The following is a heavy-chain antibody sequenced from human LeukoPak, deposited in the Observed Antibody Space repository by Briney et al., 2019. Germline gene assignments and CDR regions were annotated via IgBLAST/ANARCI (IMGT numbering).Heavy chain of an antibody. J-gene: IGHJ5*02. V-gene: IGHV4-34*01. CDR2: INHSGST. CDR1: GGSFSGYY. Sequence: SETLSLTCAVYGGSFSGYYWSWIRQPPGKGLEWIGEINHSGSTNYNPSLKSRVTISVDTSKNQFSLKLSSVTAADTAVYYCARHLLIIATVNWFDPWGQGTLVTVSS. D-gene: IGHD4-17*01. CDR3: ARHLLIIATVNWFDP.